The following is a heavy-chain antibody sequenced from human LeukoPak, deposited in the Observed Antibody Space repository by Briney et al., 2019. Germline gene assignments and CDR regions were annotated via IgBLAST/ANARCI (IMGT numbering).Heavy chain of an antibody. D-gene: IGHD6-13*01. CDR3: ARGDSSSNY. Sequence: SETVSLTCTVSGGSTSSYYWSWIRQPPGKGLEWIGYIPYSGSSNYNPSLKSRVTISVDKSKNQLSLKLNSVTAADTAVYYCARGDSSSNYWGQGSPV. V-gene: IGHV4-59*12. CDR2: IPYSGSS. CDR1: GGSTSSYY. J-gene: IGHJ4*02.